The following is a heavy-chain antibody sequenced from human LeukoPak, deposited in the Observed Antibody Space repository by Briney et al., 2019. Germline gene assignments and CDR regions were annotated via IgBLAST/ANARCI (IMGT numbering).Heavy chain of an antibody. V-gene: IGHV4-59*08. CDR2: IHYSGNT. D-gene: IGHD7-27*01. CDR3: ARRASGVLYFDY. Sequence: SETLALTCTVSGGSISSDYGIWIRQPPGKGLEWIGYIHYSGNTNYNPSLKSRVTISVDTSKNQFSLKVNSVTAADTAVYYCARRASGVLYFDYWGQGTLVTVSS. J-gene: IGHJ4*02. CDR1: GGSISSDY.